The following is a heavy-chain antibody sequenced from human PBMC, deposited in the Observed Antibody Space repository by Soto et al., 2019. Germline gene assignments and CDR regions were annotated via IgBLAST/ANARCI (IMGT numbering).Heavy chain of an antibody. CDR3: ARAGDTSLGIRELGAFDI. CDR1: GFIFSNYG. CDR2: VWYDGSNK. D-gene: IGHD2-21*01. Sequence: PGGSLRLSCRASGFIFSNYGMHWVRQAAGKGLKWVAVVWYDGSNKYYADSVKGRFTISRDNSKSTLYLQMSSLRAEDTALYYCARAGDTSLGIRELGAFDIWGQGTKVTVSS. V-gene: IGHV3-33*01. J-gene: IGHJ3*02.